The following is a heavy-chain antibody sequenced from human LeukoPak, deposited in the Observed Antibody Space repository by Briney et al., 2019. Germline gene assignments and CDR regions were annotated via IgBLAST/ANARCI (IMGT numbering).Heavy chain of an antibody. CDR3: ARVDPGGRYYYYMDV. CDR1: GGSISSYY. Sequence: SETLSLTCTVSGGSISSYYWSWIRQPAGKGLEWIGRIYTSGSTNYNSSLKSRVTMSVDTSKNQFSLKLSSVTAADTAVYYCARVDPGGRYYYYMDVWGKGTTVTVSS. D-gene: IGHD3-10*01. V-gene: IGHV4-4*07. CDR2: IYTSGST. J-gene: IGHJ6*03.